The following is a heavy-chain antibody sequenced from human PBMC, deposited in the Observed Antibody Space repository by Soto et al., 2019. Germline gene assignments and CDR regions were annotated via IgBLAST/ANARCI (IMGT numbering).Heavy chain of an antibody. J-gene: IGHJ6*03. V-gene: IGHV4-59*08. CDR2: IYYSGST. CDR3: AGRDCSGTNCYYLDYYYMDV. D-gene: IGHD2-2*01. Sequence: HVQLQESGPGLGRPSETLSLTCTVYGGSFSSYYWTWIRQSPGKGLEWIGYIYYSGSTDYNTSLRSRLAISIDTSKNQFSLRLNSMTAADTAVYYCAGRDCSGTNCYYLDYYYMDVWGKGTTVTVSS. CDR1: GGSFSSYY.